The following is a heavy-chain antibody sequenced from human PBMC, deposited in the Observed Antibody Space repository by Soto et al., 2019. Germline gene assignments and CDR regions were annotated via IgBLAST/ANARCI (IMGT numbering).Heavy chain of an antibody. CDR2: ISYDGSNK. Sequence: GGSLRLSCAASGFTFSSYGMHWVRQAPGKGLEWVAVISYDGSNKYYADSVKGRFTISRDNSKNTLYLQMNSLRAEDTAVYYCAKDNHPGIAGAGHFDYWGQGTLVTVSS. D-gene: IGHD6-13*01. V-gene: IGHV3-30*18. CDR3: AKDNHPGIAGAGHFDY. J-gene: IGHJ4*02. CDR1: GFTFSSYG.